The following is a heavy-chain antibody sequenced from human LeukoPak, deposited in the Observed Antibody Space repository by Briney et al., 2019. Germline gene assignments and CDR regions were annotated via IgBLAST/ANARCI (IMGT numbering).Heavy chain of an antibody. CDR1: GFTFSSYW. CDR3: AREFGELLGWIDP. J-gene: IGHJ5*02. D-gene: IGHD3-10*01. V-gene: IGHV3-74*01. Sequence: GGSLRLSCAAFGFTFSSYWMHWVRQAPGKGLVWVSRINSDGSSTSYADSVKGRFTISRDNAKNTLYLQMNSLRAEDTAVYYCAREFGELLGWIDPWGQGTLVTVSS. CDR2: INSDGSST.